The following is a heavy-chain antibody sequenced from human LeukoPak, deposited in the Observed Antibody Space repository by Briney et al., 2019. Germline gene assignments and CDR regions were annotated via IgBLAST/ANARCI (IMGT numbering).Heavy chain of an antibody. CDR2: IYTSGST. Sequence: SETLSLTCTVSGGSISSYFWSWIRQPAGKGLQWIGRIYTSGSTDYNPSLESRVTMSIDTSNNQFSLKLSSVTAADTAVYYCARVLSIVVVPAAIPDYWGQGTLVTVSS. D-gene: IGHD2-2*01. CDR1: GGSISSYF. V-gene: IGHV4-4*07. CDR3: ARVLSIVVVPAAIPDY. J-gene: IGHJ4*02.